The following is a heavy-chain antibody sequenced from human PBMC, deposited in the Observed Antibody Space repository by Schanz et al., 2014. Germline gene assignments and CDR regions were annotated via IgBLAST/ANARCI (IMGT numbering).Heavy chain of an antibody. CDR3: AREGERKGMLPYYFDY. D-gene: IGHD3-10*01. V-gene: IGHV3-30*02. CDR1: GFTFTNLG. J-gene: IGHJ4*02. Sequence: QVQLVESGGGVVQPGGSLRLSCAASGFTFTNLGMHWVRRAPGKGLEWVAFIRYDGSNQYYADSVKGRFTISRDNAKNSLYLQMNSLRDEDTAVYYCAREGERKGMLPYYFDYWGQGALVTVSS. CDR2: IRYDGSNQ.